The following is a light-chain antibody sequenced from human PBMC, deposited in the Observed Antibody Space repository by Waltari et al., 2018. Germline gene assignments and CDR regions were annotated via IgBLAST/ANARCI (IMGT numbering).Light chain of an antibody. CDR3: RQLNSYPVT. CDR2: AAS. J-gene: IGKJ5*01. CDR1: QGISSN. Sequence: IQLTQSPSSLSASVGDRVTITCRASQGISSNLAWYQQKPGKAPKLLISAASTLQSGVPVRFSVSGSEADYTLTNSSRQPEDFATYDCRQLNSYPVTFDQGTRLEIK. V-gene: IGKV1-9*01.